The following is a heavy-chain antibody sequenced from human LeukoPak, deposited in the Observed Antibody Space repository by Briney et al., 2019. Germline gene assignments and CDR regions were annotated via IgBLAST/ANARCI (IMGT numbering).Heavy chain of an antibody. V-gene: IGHV3-48*03. D-gene: IGHD6-19*01. CDR3: ARDGQWLTLYYYYYMDV. J-gene: IGHJ6*03. CDR2: ISSSGSTI. CDR1: GFTFSSYE. Sequence: GGSLRLSCAASGFTFSSYEMNWVRQAPGKGLEWVSYISSSGSTIYYADSVQGRFTISRDNAKNSLYLQMNSLRAEDTAVYYCARDGQWLTLYYYYYMDVWGKGTTVTVSS.